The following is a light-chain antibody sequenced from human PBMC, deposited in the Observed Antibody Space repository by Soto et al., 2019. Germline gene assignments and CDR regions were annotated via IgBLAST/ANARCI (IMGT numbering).Light chain of an antibody. CDR1: QSVNNH. Sequence: TKSPATLSVSQGQRSALSCMASQSVNNHLAWYQQKPGQPPRLLIFGASSRATGIPARFSGSGSEADFALAISTLQSEDFAVYCCQQYSVWPGTFGGGTKVDIK. CDR2: GAS. V-gene: IGKV3D-15*01. CDR3: QQYSVWPGT. J-gene: IGKJ4*01.